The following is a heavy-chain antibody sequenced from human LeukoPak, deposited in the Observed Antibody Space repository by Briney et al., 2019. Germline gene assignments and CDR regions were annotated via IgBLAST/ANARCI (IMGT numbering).Heavy chain of an antibody. CDR3: ARDEGGLLVQFHN. D-gene: IGHD2-8*02. CDR2: ISRSGTTC. CDR1: GLTFSYYY. J-gene: IGHJ4*02. Sequence: GGSLRLSCAASGLTFSYYYMSWIRQAPGKGLEGVSYISRSGTTCHYAHSVKARLTLPRHNAKGSVHLQMNSLRAEDTAVYYCARDEGGLLVQFHNWAQRILVTVS. V-gene: IGHV3-11*01.